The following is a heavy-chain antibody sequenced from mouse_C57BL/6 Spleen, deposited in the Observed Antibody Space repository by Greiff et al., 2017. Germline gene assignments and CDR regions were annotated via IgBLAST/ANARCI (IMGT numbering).Heavy chain of an antibody. CDR2: ISYDGSN. V-gene: IGHV3-6*01. Sequence: EVHLVESGPGLVKPSQSLSLTCSVTGYSITSGYYWNWIRQFPGNKLEWMGYISYDGSNNYNPSLKNRISITRDTSKNQFFLKLNSVTTEDTATYYCARTDYYGSSYRAFDYWGQGTTLTVSS. CDR3: ARTDYYGSSYRAFDY. D-gene: IGHD1-1*01. CDR1: GYSITSGYY. J-gene: IGHJ2*01.